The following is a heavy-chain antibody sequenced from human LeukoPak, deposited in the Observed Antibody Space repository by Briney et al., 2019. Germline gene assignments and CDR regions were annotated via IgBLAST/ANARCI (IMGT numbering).Heavy chain of an antibody. V-gene: IGHV3-13*01. D-gene: IGHD6-19*01. J-gene: IGHJ4*02. CDR3: ARARAVAGTGTVFDY. Sequence: PAGSLRLSCAASGFTFSSYDMHWVRQATGKVLEWVSAIGTAGDTYYPGSVKGRFTISRENAKTSLYLQMNSLRAGDTAVYYCARARAVAGTGTVFDYWGQGTLVTVSS. CDR2: IGTAGDT. CDR1: GFTFSSYD.